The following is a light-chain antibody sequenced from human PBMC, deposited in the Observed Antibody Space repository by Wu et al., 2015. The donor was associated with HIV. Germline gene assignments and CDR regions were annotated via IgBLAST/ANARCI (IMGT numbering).Light chain of an antibody. CDR2: DTF. V-gene: IGKV3-20*01. CDR1: QSVASNF. CDR3: QQYGGSLT. J-gene: IGKJ4*01. Sequence: EIVLTQSPGTLSLSPGERVTLSCRASQSVASNFLAWYQQKRGQAPRLLIYDTFNRATGIPDRFSGSGSATDFTLTISKLEPEDFAVYYCQQYGGSLTFGGGTKVE.